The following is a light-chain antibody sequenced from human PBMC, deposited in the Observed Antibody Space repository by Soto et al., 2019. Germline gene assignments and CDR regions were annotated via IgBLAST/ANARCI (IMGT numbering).Light chain of an antibody. Sequence: DIQMTQSPSSLSASVRDRVTITCRASHNTRGYLNWYQQKPGKAPKLLIYAASNLQSGIPSRFSGSGSETDFTLSISSLQPEDFATYYCQQSYSTPWTCGQGTKVEIK. J-gene: IGKJ1*01. CDR2: AAS. CDR3: QQSYSTPWT. CDR1: HNTRGY. V-gene: IGKV1-39*01.